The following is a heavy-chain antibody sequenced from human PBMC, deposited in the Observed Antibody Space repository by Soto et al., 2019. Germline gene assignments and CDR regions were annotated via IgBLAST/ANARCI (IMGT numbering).Heavy chain of an antibody. Sequence: GGSLRLSCVASGFTFNNYAMNWVRQAPGKGLEWVSAISGSGGSTYYADSVKGRFTISRDNSKNTLYLQMNSLRAEDTAVYYCAKVQAYYDILTGYYYFDYWGQGTLVTVSS. D-gene: IGHD3-9*01. J-gene: IGHJ4*02. V-gene: IGHV3-23*01. CDR3: AKVQAYYDILTGYYYFDY. CDR1: GFTFNNYA. CDR2: ISGSGGST.